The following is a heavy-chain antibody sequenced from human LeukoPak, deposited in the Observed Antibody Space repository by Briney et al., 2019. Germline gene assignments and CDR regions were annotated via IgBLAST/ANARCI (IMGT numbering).Heavy chain of an antibody. CDR1: GYTFTGDC. Sequence: ALVKVSCKASGYTFTGDCMHWVRQAPGQGLEWMGWINPNSGGTNYAQKFQGRVTLTRDTSISTAYMELSSLRSDDTAVYYCARVNGYTYTYYFDYWGQGTLVTVSS. CDR3: ARVNGYTYTYYFDY. V-gene: IGHV1-2*02. CDR2: INPNSGGT. J-gene: IGHJ4*02. D-gene: IGHD5-18*01.